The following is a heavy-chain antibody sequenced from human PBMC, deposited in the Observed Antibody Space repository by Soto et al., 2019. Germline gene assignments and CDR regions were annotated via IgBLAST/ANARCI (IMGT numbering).Heavy chain of an antibody. J-gene: IGHJ5*02. Sequence: QVQLQESGPGLVKPSGTLSLTCAVSGASMTSSHWWSWVRQPPGKGLEWIGEIYHIGSANYKPSLESRVTISVDKSKNRFSLILTSVTAADTATYYCARRTTGSGWYPMFDTWGQGALVTVSS. D-gene: IGHD6-19*01. V-gene: IGHV4-4*02. CDR1: GASMTSSHW. CDR2: IYHIGSA. CDR3: ARRTTGSGWYPMFDT.